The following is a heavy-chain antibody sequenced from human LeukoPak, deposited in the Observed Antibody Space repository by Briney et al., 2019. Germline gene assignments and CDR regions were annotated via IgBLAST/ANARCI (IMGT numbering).Heavy chain of an antibody. CDR1: GYSISSGYY. J-gene: IGHJ6*03. Sequence: SETLSLTCTVSGYSISSGYYWSWTRQPAGKGLEWIGRIYTSGSTNYNPSLKSRVTISVDTSKNQFSLKLSSVTAADTAVYYCARHSEISGSYHDYYYYMDVWGKGTTVTISS. D-gene: IGHD1-26*01. V-gene: IGHV4-61*02. CDR3: ARHSEISGSYHDYYYYMDV. CDR2: IYTSGST.